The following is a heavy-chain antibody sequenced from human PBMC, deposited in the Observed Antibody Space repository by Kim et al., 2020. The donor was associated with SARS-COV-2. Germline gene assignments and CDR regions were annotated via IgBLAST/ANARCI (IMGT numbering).Heavy chain of an antibody. J-gene: IGHJ4*02. D-gene: IGHD3-16*01. CDR2: VNSDGSST. CDR1: GFTFSSYW. CDR3: ASLSTGYVWDKFDY. Sequence: GGSLRLSCVASGFTFSSYWMHWVRQAPGKGLVWVSRVNSDGSSTSYANSVKRRFTISRDNARNTLYLQMKSLRAEDTAVYYCASLSTGYVWDKFDYWGQGTLVTVSS. V-gene: IGHV3-74*01.